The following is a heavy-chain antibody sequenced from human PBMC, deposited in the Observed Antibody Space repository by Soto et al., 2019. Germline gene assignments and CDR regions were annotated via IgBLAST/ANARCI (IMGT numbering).Heavy chain of an antibody. D-gene: IGHD2-2*01. Sequence: XGPTLGTPPQTLTLTCTFCWFSLSTRGVGVCCIRQPPGKALEWLALIYWNDDKRYSPSLKSSLTITKDTSKNQVVLTMTNMDPVDTATYYCEHDGPAVSFDTWGHGTLVTVSS. CDR1: WFSLSTRGVG. J-gene: IGHJ5*01. CDR3: EHDGPAVSFDT. CDR2: IYWNDDK. V-gene: IGHV2-5*01.